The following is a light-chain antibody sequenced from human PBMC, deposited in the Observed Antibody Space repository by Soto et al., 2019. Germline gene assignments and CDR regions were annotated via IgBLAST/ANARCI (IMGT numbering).Light chain of an antibody. CDR3: QSYDSSLSGAWV. V-gene: IGLV1-40*01. Sequence: QSVLTQSPSASGTPGQGVTISCSGSSSNIGSNTVDWYQQFPGTAPKLLIYGGTTRPSGVPDRFSGSQSGTSASLAITGLQPGDEADYYCQSYDSSLSGAWVFGGGTKLTVL. CDR1: SSNIGSNT. CDR2: GGT. J-gene: IGLJ3*02.